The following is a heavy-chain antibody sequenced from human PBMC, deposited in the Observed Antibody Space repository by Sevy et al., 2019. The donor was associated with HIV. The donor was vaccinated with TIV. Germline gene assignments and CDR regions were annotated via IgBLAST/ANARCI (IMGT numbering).Heavy chain of an antibody. CDR2: INHSGST. V-gene: IGHV4-34*01. CDR1: GGSFSGYY. J-gene: IGHJ5*02. Sequence: SETLSLTCAVYGGSFSGYYWSWIRQPPGKGLEWIGEINHSGSTNYNPSLKSRVTISVDTSKNQFSLKLSSVTAADTAVYYCARRHSYYGDFRDWFDPWGQGTLVTVSS. CDR3: ARRHSYYGDFRDWFDP. D-gene: IGHD4-17*01.